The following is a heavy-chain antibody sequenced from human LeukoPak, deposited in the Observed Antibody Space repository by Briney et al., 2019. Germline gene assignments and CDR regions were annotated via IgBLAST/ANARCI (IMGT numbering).Heavy chain of an antibody. J-gene: IGHJ6*03. CDR2: ISGSGGRT. CDR3: AKGDFYGSGRDYYYYMDV. CDR1: GFTFSRYG. Sequence: GGSLRLSCAASGFTFSRYGMSWVRQAPGKGLEWVSAISGSGGRTYYADSVKGRFTISRDNSKNTLCLQMNSLRAEDTAVYNCAKGDFYGSGRDYYYYMDVWGKGTTVTVSS. D-gene: IGHD3-10*01. V-gene: IGHV3-23*01.